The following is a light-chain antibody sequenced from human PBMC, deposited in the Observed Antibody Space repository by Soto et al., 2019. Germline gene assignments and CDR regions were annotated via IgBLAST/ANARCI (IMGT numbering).Light chain of an antibody. CDR3: QQYGSSYT. CDR2: GAS. Sequence: ENVLTQSPGTLSLSPGERVTLSCRASQSVSSSYLAWYQQKSGQAPRLLVYGASIRAIGIPDRFSGSGSGTDFTLTISGLEPEDFAVYYCQQYGSSYTFGQGTTLEIK. J-gene: IGKJ2*01. V-gene: IGKV3-20*01. CDR1: QSVSSSY.